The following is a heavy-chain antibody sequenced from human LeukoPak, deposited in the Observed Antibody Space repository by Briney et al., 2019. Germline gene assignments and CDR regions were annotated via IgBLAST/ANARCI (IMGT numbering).Heavy chain of an antibody. J-gene: IGHJ4*02. CDR3: AKSRLGYNY. Sequence: GGSLRLSCAASGFTFSSYAMSWVRQAPGKGLEWVSLVTSSGSNTYYADSVKGRFTISRDNSKNTLYLQMNSLRAEDTAVYYCAKSRLGYNYWGQGTLVTVSS. CDR1: GFTFSSYA. CDR2: VTSSGSNT. V-gene: IGHV3-23*01. D-gene: IGHD5-24*01.